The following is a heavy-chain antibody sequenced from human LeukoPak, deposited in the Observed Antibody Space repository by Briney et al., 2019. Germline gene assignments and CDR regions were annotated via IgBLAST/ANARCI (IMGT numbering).Heavy chain of an antibody. D-gene: IGHD3-9*01. V-gene: IGHV4-39*01. J-gene: IGHJ4*02. CDR2: IYYSGST. CDR3: ARTYYDILTGYQQPDDY. Sequence: PSETLSLTCTVSGGSISSSSYYWGWIRQPPGKGLEWIGGIYYSGSTYYNPSLKSRVTISVDTSKNQFSLKLSSVTAADTAVYYCARTYYDILTGYQQPDDYWGQGTLVTVSS. CDR1: GGSISSSSYY.